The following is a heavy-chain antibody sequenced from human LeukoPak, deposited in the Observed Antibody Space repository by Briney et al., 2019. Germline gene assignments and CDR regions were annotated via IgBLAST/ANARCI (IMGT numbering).Heavy chain of an antibody. Sequence: PSETLSLTCAVYGGSFSGYYWSWIRQPPGKGLEWIGEINHSGSTNYNPSLKSRVTISVDTSKNQFSLKLSSVTAADTAVYYCARSSWKLLDYWGQGTLVTVSS. CDR2: INHSGST. J-gene: IGHJ4*02. V-gene: IGHV4-34*01. CDR3: ARSSWKLLDY. CDR1: GGSFSGYY. D-gene: IGHD6-13*01.